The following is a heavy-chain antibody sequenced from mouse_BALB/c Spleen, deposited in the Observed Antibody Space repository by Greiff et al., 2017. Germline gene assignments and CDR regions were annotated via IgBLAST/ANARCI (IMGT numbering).Heavy chain of an antibody. V-gene: IGHV5-4*02. CDR1: GFTFSDYY. CDR3: ARGYYRYPWFAY. Sequence: EVKVVESGGGLVKPGGSLKLSCAASGFTFSDYYMYWVRQTPEKRLEWVATISDGGSYTYYPDSVKGRFTISRDNAKNNLYLQMSSLKSEDTAMYYCARGYYRYPWFAYWGQGTLVTVSA. J-gene: IGHJ3*01. D-gene: IGHD2-14*01. CDR2: ISDGGSYT.